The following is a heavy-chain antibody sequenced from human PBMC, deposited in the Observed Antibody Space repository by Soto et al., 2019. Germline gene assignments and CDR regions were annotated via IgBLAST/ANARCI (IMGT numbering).Heavy chain of an antibody. J-gene: IGHJ4*02. Sequence: GGSLRLSCAASGFTFSSYAMHWVRQAPGKGLEWVAVISYDGSNEDYADSVKGRLTIFRDKSKDTLYLQMNSLRADDTAVYYCARSDGGSYPYFDFWGQGTLVTVSS. V-gene: IGHV3-30-3*01. CDR3: ARSDGGSYPYFDF. CDR2: ISYDGSNE. CDR1: GFTFSSYA. D-gene: IGHD1-26*01.